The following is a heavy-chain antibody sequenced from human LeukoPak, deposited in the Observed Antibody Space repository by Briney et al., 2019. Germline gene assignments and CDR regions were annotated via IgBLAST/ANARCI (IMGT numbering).Heavy chain of an antibody. J-gene: IGHJ4*02. CDR3: AKDKETFFDY. CDR2: ISYDGSNK. V-gene: IGHV3-30*18. Sequence: GGSLRLSCAASGFTFSDHYMDWVRQAPGKGLEWVAVISYDGSNKYYADSVKGRFTISRDNSKNTLYLQMNSLRAEDTAVYYCAKDKETFFDYWGQGTLVTVSS. CDR1: GFTFSDHY.